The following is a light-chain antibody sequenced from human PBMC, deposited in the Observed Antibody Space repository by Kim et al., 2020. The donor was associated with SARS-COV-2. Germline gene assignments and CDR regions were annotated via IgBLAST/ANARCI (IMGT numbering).Light chain of an antibody. CDR3: QQCYSAFRT. J-gene: IGKJ2*02. CDR1: QNVGTC. CDR2: AAS. Sequence: DIQMTQSPSSLSASVGDRVTISCRASQNVGTCLNWYQKKPGEVPKLLMFAASSLHGGVPSRFSGSGSGTDFSLTISSLLPEDFATYYCQQCYSAFRTFGQGTKLEI. V-gene: IGKV1-39*01.